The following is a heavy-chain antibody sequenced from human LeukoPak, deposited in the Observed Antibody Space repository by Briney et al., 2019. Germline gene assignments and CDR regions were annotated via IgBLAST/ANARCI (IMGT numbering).Heavy chain of an antibody. D-gene: IGHD6-13*01. J-gene: IGHJ3*02. CDR3: ARPQGQLVQDAFDI. V-gene: IGHV3-30*02. Sequence: PGGSLRLSCAASGFTFSSYGMHWVRQAPGKGLEWVAFIRYDGSNKYYADSVKGRFTISRDNSKNTLYLQMNSLRAEDTAVYYCARPQGQLVQDAFDIWGQGTMVTVSS. CDR2: IRYDGSNK. CDR1: GFTFSSYG.